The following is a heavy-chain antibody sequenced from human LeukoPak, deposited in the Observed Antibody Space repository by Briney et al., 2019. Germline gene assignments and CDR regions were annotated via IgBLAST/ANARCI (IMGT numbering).Heavy chain of an antibody. CDR2: LFYSGST. D-gene: IGHD3-9*01. CDR3: ARRYFDWLGIYYYYYMDV. V-gene: IGHV4-39*01. CDR1: GGSISSGTYS. Sequence: SETLSLTCTVSGGSISSGTYSWGWIRQPPGKGLEWIGSLFYSGSTYYNPSLKSRVTISVDTSKNQFSLNLSSVTAADTAVYYCARRYFDWLGIYYYYYMDVWGKGTTVTISS. J-gene: IGHJ6*03.